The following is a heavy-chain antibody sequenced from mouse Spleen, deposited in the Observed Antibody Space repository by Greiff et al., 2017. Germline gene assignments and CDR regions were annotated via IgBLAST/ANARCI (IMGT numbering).Heavy chain of an antibody. D-gene: IGHD1-1*01. Sequence: DVKLQESGPGLVKPSQSLSLTCSVTGYSITSGYYWNWIRQFPGNKLEWMGYISYDGSNNYNPSLKNRISITRDTSKNQFFLKLNSVTTEDTATYYCARGRGYYYGSSLDYWGQGTTLTVSS. CDR3: ARGRGYYYGSSLDY. J-gene: IGHJ2*01. V-gene: IGHV3-6*01. CDR1: GYSITSGYY. CDR2: ISYDGSN.